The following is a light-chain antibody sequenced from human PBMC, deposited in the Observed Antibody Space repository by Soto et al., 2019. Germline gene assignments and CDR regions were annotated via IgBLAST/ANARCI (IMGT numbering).Light chain of an antibody. J-gene: IGLJ2*01. CDR3: SSYTSSSTLV. CDR2: DVS. CDR1: SSDVGDYNY. V-gene: IGLV2-14*01. Sequence: QSVLTQPASVSGSPGQSITISCTGTSSDVGDYNYVSWYQQHPGKAPKLMIYDVSNRPSGVSNRFSGSKSGNMASLTVSGLQAEDEADYYCSSYTSSSTLVFGGGTQLTVL.